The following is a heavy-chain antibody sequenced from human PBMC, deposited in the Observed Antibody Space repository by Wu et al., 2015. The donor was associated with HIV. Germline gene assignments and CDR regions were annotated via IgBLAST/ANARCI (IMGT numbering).Heavy chain of an antibody. Sequence: QVQLVQSEAEVKKPGASMKVSCKASGYSFTDYYIYWVRQVPGQGLEWMGWINPNSGGTNYAQKFQGRVTMTRDTSISTAYMELSRLRSDDTAVYYCARARITMVRGVPHFDYWGQGTLVTVSS. CDR3: ARARITMVRGVPHFDY. J-gene: IGHJ4*02. CDR2: INPNSGGT. V-gene: IGHV1-2*02. CDR1: GYSFTDYY. D-gene: IGHD3-10*01.